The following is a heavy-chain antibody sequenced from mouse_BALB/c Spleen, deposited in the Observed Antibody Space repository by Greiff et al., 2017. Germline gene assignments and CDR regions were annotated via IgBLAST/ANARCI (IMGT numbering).Heavy chain of an antibody. D-gene: IGHD1-1*01. CDR2: ISYSGST. CDR1: GDSITSGY. CDR3: ARYDSYGNAMDY. Sequence: EVKLQQSGPSLVKPSQTLSLTCSVTGDSITSGYWNWIRKFPGNKLEYMGYISYSGSTYYNPSLKSRISITRDTSKNQYYLQLNSVTTEDTATYYCARYDSYGNAMDYWGQGTSVTVSS. J-gene: IGHJ4*01. V-gene: IGHV3-8*02.